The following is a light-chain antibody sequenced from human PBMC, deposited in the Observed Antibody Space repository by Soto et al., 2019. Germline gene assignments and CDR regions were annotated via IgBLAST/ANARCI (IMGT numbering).Light chain of an antibody. CDR2: GAS. Sequence: EIVLTQSPGTLSLSPVERATLSCRASQSVSSSYLAWYQQKPGQAPRLLIYGASSRATCIPDRFSGSGSGTDFTLTISRLEPEDFAVYYCQQYATITFGQGTRLEIK. CDR1: QSVSSSY. V-gene: IGKV3-20*01. CDR3: QQYATIT. J-gene: IGKJ5*01.